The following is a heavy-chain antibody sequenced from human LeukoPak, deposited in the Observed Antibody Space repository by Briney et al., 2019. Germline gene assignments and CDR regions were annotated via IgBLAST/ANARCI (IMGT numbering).Heavy chain of an antibody. CDR2: ISSSTSYI. CDR1: WFTYNIHR. D-gene: IGHD3-10*01. CDR3: ARGEYGSGSYHIDY. J-gene: IGHJ4*02. V-gene: IGHV3-21*01. Sequence: PGGPLTLSCSASWFTYNIHRMRWAPAPPGKSLEGGSFISSSTSYIYYADSVNGRFTISSDNAKNSLYLQMNSLSAEDKAVYYCARGEYGSGSYHIDYWGQGTVVTVSS.